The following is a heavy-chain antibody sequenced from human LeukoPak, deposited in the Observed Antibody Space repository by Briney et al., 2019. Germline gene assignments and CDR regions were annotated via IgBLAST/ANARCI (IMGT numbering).Heavy chain of an antibody. CDR2: IYTSGST. V-gene: IGHV4-39*07. Sequence: KASETLSLTCTVSGGSISSSSYYWGWIRQPPGKGLEWIGRIYTSGSTNYNPSLKSRVTMSVDTSKNQFSLKLSSVTAADTAVYYCARYESLLAGGFDYWGQGTLVTVSS. J-gene: IGHJ4*02. CDR3: ARYESLLAGGFDY. CDR1: GGSISSSSYY. D-gene: IGHD3-16*01.